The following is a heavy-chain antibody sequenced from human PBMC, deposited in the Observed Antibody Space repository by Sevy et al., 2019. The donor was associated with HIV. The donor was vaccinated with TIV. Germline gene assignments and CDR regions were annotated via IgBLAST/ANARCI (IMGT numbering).Heavy chain of an antibody. Sequence: SETLSLTCTVSGGSISSGDYYWSWIRQPPGKGLEWIGYIYYSGSTYYNPSLKSRVTISVDTSKNHFPLKLSSVTAADTAVYYCARGLLGYYYDSSGYFDYWGQGTLVTVSS. V-gene: IGHV4-30-4*01. CDR2: IYYSGST. CDR3: ARGLLGYYYDSSGYFDY. CDR1: GGSISSGDYY. D-gene: IGHD3-22*01. J-gene: IGHJ4*02.